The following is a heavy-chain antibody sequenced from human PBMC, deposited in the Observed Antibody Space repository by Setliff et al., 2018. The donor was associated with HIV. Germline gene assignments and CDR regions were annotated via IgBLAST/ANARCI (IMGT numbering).Heavy chain of an antibody. J-gene: IGHJ4*02. Sequence: VASVKVSCKASGYTFTGYYVHWVRQAPGQGPEWMGWINPNSGDTNYAQKFQGRVSMTRDTSIFTAYMELSRLRSDDTAVYYCARGAVDDDYFEYWGQGTLVTVSS. CDR2: INPNSGDT. D-gene: IGHD2-15*01. CDR3: ARGAVDDDYFEY. CDR1: GYTFTGYY. V-gene: IGHV1-2*02.